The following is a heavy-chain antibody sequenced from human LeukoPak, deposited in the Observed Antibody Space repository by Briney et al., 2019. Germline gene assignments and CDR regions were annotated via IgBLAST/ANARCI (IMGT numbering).Heavy chain of an antibody. CDR3: ARVLRIPKKGPVVTLNRALDY. CDR1: GFTVSNNR. J-gene: IGHJ4*02. D-gene: IGHD4-23*01. Sequence: GGSLRLSCAASGFTVSNNRMGWVRQAPGKGLEWVSVTYSGGPTYYADSVKGRFTISRDNSKNTLYLQMNSLRAEDTAVYYCARVLRIPKKGPVVTLNRALDYWGQGTLVTVSS. CDR2: TYSGGPT. V-gene: IGHV3-53*05.